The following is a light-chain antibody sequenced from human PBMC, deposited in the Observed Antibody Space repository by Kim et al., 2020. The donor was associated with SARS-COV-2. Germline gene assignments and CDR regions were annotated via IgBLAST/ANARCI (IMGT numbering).Light chain of an antibody. CDR1: QSVTGNY. V-gene: IGKV3D-20*01. J-gene: IGKJ4*01. CDR2: EAS. CDR3: QQYGGSPLT. Sequence: PGERATLSCGASQSVTGNYLAWYQQKPGLAPRLLIYEASSRASGIPDRFSGRGSGTDFTLTISRLEPEDFAVYYCQQYGGSPLTFGGGTKVDIK.